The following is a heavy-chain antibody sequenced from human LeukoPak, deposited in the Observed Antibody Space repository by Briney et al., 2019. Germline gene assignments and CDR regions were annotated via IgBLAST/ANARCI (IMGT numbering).Heavy chain of an antibody. CDR3: ARYLDFRADYYFDY. V-gene: IGHV3-7*01. D-gene: IGHD3/OR15-3a*01. J-gene: IGHJ4*02. Sequence: PGGSLRLSCAASGLIFSGYWITWVRQAPGKGLEWVANMKQDGSERYYVDSVKGRFTISRDNAKSSLYLQMNSLRVEDTAVYYCARYLDFRADYYFDYWGQGTLVTVSS. CDR2: MKQDGSER. CDR1: GLIFSGYW.